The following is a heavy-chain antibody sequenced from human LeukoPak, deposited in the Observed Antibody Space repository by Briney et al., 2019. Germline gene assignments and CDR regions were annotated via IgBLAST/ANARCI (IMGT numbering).Heavy chain of an antibody. CDR2: IIPIFGTA. J-gene: IGHJ4*02. CDR3: ARDGQQVTSIDY. CDR1: GGTFSSYA. Sequence: ASVKVSCKASGGTFSSYAISWVRQAPGQGLEWMGGIIPIFGTANYAQKFQGRVTITADESTSTAYMELSSLRSEDTAVYYCARDGQQVTSIDYWGQGTLVTVSS. V-gene: IGHV1-69*01. D-gene: IGHD6-13*01.